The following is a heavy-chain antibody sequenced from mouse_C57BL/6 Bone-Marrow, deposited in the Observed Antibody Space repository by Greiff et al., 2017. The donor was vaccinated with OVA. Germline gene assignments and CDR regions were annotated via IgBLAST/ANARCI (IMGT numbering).Heavy chain of an antibody. J-gene: IGHJ3*01. V-gene: IGHV1-50*01. CDR3: TREDYYGPWFDY. CDR1: GYTFTSYW. CDR2: IDPSDSYT. D-gene: IGHD1-1*01. Sequence: VQLQQPGAELVKPGASVKLSCKASGYTFTSYWMQWVKQRPGQGLEWIGEIDPSDSYTNYNPKFKGKATLTVDTSSSTAYMQLSSLTSEDSAVDYCTREDYYGPWFDYWGQGTLVTVSA.